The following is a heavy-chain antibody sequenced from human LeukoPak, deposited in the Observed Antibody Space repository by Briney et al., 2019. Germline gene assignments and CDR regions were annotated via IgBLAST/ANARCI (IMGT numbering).Heavy chain of an antibody. Sequence: GGSLRLSCAASGFTFSSYWMTWVRQAPGKGLEWVADIKQDGSEKFFADSVKGRFTTSRDNARNSVYLQMNSLRVEDTAVYYCAREGGTQDYWGQGTLVTVSS. J-gene: IGHJ4*02. V-gene: IGHV3-7*01. CDR2: IKQDGSEK. CDR3: AREGGTQDY. D-gene: IGHD1-7*01. CDR1: GFTFSSYW.